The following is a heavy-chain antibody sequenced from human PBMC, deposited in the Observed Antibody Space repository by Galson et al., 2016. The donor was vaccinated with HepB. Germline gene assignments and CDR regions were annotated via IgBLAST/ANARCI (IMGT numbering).Heavy chain of an antibody. CDR1: GYSFTSRS. J-gene: IGHJ4*02. D-gene: IGHD3-10*01. CDR2: ITTYSGDT. Sequence: ASGYSFTSRSISWVRQAPGQGLEWIGYITTYSGDTYYAPNLQGRVTLTTDTSTRTASMELRSLRSDDTAVYYWARDRDNYGSGSDYWGQGTLVTVSS. CDR3: ARDRDNYGSGSDY. V-gene: IGHV1-18*01.